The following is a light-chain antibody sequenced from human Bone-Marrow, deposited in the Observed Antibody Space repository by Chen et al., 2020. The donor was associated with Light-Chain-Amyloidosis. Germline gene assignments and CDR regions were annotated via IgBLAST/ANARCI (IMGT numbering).Light chain of an antibody. Sequence: NFMLTQPHSVLESPGKTVIISCTRSSGSIATNYVQWYQQRPGSSPTTVIYEDDQRPSGVPDRFSGSIDRSSNSASLTISGLKTEVEADYYCQSYQGSSQGVFGGGTKLTVL. CDR3: QSYQGSSQGV. J-gene: IGLJ3*02. CDR2: EDD. V-gene: IGLV6-57*01. CDR1: SGSIATNY.